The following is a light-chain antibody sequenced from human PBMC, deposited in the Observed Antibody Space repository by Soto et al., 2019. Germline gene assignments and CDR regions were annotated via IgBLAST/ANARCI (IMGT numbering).Light chain of an antibody. CDR1: SSDVGSYNL. J-gene: IGLJ2*01. CDR2: EVS. CDR3: CSSAGSRVV. V-gene: IGLV2-23*02. Sequence: QSALTQPASVSGSPGQSITISCTGTSSDVGSYNLVSWYQQHPGKAPKLMIYEVSKRPSGVSNRFSGSKSGNTASLTISGLQDEDEADYYCCSSAGSRVVFGGGTKLTVL.